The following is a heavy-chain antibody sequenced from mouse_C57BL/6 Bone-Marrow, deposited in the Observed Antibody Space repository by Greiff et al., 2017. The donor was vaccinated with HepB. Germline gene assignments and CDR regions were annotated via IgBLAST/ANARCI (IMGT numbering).Heavy chain of an antibody. CDR3: ARTAYGAWFAY. V-gene: IGHV1-69*01. J-gene: IGHJ3*01. CDR1: GYTFTSYW. Sequence: QVQLKQPGAELVMPGASVKLSCKASGYTFTSYWMHWVKQRPGQGLEWIGEIDPSDSYTNYNQKFKGKSTLTVDKSSSTAYMQLSSLTSEDSAVYYCARTAYGAWFAYWGQVTLVTVSA. D-gene: IGHD1-1*01. CDR2: IDPSDSYT.